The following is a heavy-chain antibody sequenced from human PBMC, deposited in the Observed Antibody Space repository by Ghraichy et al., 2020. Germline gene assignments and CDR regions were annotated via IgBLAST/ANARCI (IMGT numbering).Heavy chain of an antibody. J-gene: IGHJ6*02. Sequence: LSLTCAASGFTFSSYAMSWVRQAPGKGLEWVSGISGSGAGTYYADSVKGRFTISRDNSKNTLYLQMNSLRAEDTAVYYCAKDGGYDFWSCPGMDVWGQGTTVTVSS. CDR1: GFTFSSYA. CDR3: AKDGGYDFWSCPGMDV. V-gene: IGHV3-23*01. CDR2: ISGSGAGT. D-gene: IGHD3-3*01.